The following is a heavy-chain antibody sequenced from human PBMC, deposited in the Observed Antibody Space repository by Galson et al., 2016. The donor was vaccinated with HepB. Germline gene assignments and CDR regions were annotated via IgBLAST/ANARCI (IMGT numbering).Heavy chain of an antibody. D-gene: IGHD3-22*01. CDR2: ISGFNGNT. CDR1: GYTFTGHG. J-gene: IGHJ4*02. V-gene: IGHV1-18*01. CDR3: ARGPSSGYYYIPNFFDL. Sequence: SVKVSCKASGYTFTGHGISWMRQAPGQGLEWLGWISGFNGNTNYAQSVQGRVTLTTDTSTSTAYMELRSLRSDDTAVYFCARGPSSGYYYIPNFFDLWGRGTLVTVSS.